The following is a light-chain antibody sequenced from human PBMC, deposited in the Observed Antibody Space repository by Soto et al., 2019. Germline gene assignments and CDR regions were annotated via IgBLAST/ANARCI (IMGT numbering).Light chain of an antibody. CDR2: DAT. Sequence: DIQMTHSPSTLSASVLYIVTITFRSSQSIIMWLALYQQKPGKAPKLLIHDATSLESGVPSRFSFIGSGTEITLTISSLQPDDFATYFCYSRDFGQGTRLEIK. CDR1: QSIIMW. J-gene: IGKJ5*01. V-gene: IGKV1-5*01. CDR3: YSRD.